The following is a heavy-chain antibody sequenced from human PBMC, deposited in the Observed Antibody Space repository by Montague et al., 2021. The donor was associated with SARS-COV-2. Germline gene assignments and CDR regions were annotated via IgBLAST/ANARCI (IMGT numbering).Heavy chain of an antibody. CDR2: IYYRGST. Sequence: SETLSLTCTVSNGSIGSYYWSWVRQPPGKRLEWIGYIYYRGSTNYNPSLESRVTMSVDTAKNQFSLKLRSVTAADTAVYFCAREGLNNWFDPWGQGTLVIVSS. J-gene: IGHJ5*02. CDR3: AREGLNNWFDP. CDR1: NGSIGSYY. V-gene: IGHV4-59*01.